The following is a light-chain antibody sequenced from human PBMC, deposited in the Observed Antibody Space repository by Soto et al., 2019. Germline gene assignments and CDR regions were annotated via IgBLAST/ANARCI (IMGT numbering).Light chain of an antibody. V-gene: IGLV2-14*01. CDR2: DVS. Sequence: QSALTQPASVSGSPGQSITSSCTGTSSDVGGYNYVSWYQQHPGKAPKLMIYDVSNRPSGVSNRFSGSKSGNTASLTISGLQAEDEADYSCSSYTSSSTLLFGTGTKVTVL. CDR3: SSYTSSSTLL. CDR1: SSDVGGYNY. J-gene: IGLJ1*01.